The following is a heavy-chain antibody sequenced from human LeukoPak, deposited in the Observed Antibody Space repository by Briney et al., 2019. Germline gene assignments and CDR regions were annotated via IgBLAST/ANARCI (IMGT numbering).Heavy chain of an antibody. V-gene: IGHV4-34*01. D-gene: IGHD6-19*01. CDR3: ARLIAVAGIDY. CDR2: ISHSGST. CDR1: GGSFSGYY. Sequence: PSETLSLTCAVYGGSFSGYYWSWIRQPPGKGLEWIGEISHSGSTNYNPSLKSRVTISVDTSKNQFSLKLSSVTAADTAVYYCARLIAVAGIDYWGQETLVTVSS. J-gene: IGHJ4*02.